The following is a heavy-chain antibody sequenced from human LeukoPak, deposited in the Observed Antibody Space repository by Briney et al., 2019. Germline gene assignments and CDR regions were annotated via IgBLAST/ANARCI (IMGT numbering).Heavy chain of an antibody. Sequence: GGSLRLSCAASGFTFSSYGMHWVRQAPGKGLEWVSGINWNGGSTGYADSVKGRFTISRDNAKNSLYLQMNSLRAEDTALYHCARGVVPAALYWYFDLWGRGTLVTVSS. D-gene: IGHD2-2*01. CDR2: INWNGGST. V-gene: IGHV3-20*01. CDR1: GFTFSSYG. CDR3: ARGVVPAALYWYFDL. J-gene: IGHJ2*01.